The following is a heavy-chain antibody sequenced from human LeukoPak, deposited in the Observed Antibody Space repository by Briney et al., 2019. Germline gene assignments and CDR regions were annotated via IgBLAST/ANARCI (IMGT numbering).Heavy chain of an antibody. V-gene: IGHV2-5*02. J-gene: IGHJ4*02. Sequence: SGPTLVKPTQTLTLTSTFSGFSLSTSGVGVGWIRQPPGKALEWLALIYWDDDKRYSPSLKSRLTITKDTSKNQVVLTMTNMDPVDTATYYCAHSLWFGDLLPYFDYWGQGTLVTVSS. CDR1: GFSLSTSGVG. CDR2: IYWDDDK. D-gene: IGHD3-10*01. CDR3: AHSLWFGDLLPYFDY.